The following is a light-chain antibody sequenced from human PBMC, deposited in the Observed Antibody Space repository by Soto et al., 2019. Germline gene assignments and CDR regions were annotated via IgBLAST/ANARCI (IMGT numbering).Light chain of an antibody. V-gene: IGKV4-1*01. J-gene: IGKJ1*01. CDR1: QSVLYSSNNKNY. CDR2: HAS. Sequence: IVMTQSPDSLAVSLGERATINCKSSQSVLYSSNNKNYLAWYQQKPGTAPKLLIYHASTLESGVPSRFSGSGSGTEFTLTISSLQPDDFATYYCQQYNSYSFGQGTKVDI. CDR3: QQYNSYS.